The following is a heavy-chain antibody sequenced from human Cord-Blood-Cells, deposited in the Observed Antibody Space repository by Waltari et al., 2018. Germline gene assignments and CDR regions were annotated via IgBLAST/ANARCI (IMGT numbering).Heavy chain of an antibody. Sequence: QVQLVQSGAEVKKPGASVKVSCKASGYTFTSYAMNWVRQAPGQRLEWMGWINAGNGNTKYSQKFQGRVTITRDTSARTAYRELSSLRSEDTAVDYCARGSLNFIAVAGNYLDYWCQGTLVTVSS. J-gene: IGHJ4*02. CDR1: GYTFTSYA. D-gene: IGHD6-19*01. CDR3: ARGSLNFIAVAGNYLDY. V-gene: IGHV1-3*01. CDR2: INAGNGNT.